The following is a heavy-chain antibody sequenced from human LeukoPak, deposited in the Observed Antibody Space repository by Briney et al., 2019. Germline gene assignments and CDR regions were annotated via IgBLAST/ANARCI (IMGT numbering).Heavy chain of an antibody. CDR1: GGSISGVF. D-gene: IGHD6-19*01. CDR3: AKESRTNLPGGWYGVRFDP. Sequence: SETLSLTCTVSGGSISGVFWSWIRQPPGKGLEWIGYIYYGGSANHNPSLKSRVTISADMSKSQFSLKVKSVTTTDTAVYYCAKESRTNLPGGWYGVRFDPWGQGTLVIVSS. J-gene: IGHJ5*02. CDR2: IYYGGSA. V-gene: IGHV4-59*01.